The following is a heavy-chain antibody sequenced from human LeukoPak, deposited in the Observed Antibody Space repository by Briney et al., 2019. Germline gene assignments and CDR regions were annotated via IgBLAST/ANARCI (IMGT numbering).Heavy chain of an antibody. CDR1: GGSISNSY. CDR3: ARGICSSTSCYTPGAFDI. J-gene: IGHJ3*02. V-gene: IGHV4-4*07. CDR2: IHTSGST. Sequence: SETLSLTCTVSGGSISNSYWSWVRQPAGKGLEWIGRIHTSGSTNYNPSLKSRVTMSVDTSKNQFSLKLSSVTAADTAVYYCARGICSSTSCYTPGAFDIWGQGTMVTVSS. D-gene: IGHD2-2*02.